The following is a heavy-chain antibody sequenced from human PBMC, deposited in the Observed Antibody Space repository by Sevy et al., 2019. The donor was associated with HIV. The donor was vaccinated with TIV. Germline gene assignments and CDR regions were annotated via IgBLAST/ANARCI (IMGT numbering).Heavy chain of an antibody. V-gene: IGHV3-11*01. CDR3: ARVRYNYGSYYFDY. J-gene: IGHJ4*02. CDR1: TFTFSAYY. Sequence: GGSLRLSCAASTFTFSAYYMPWIRQAPGKGLEWVSHISSGGSNKYYADSVKGRFTISRDNAKNSLYLQMNSLRVEDTALYYCARVRYNYGSYYFDYWGQGTLVTVSS. CDR2: ISSGGSNK. D-gene: IGHD5-18*01.